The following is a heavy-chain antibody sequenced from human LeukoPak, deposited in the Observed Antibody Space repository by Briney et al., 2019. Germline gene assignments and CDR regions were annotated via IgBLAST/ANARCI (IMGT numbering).Heavy chain of an antibody. D-gene: IGHD6-19*01. CDR2: ISYDGSNN. V-gene: IGHV3-30*18. CDR3: AKSSATYSSGWVDY. J-gene: IGHJ4*02. Sequence: GGSLRLSCAASGFSFSAYGMHWVRQAPGKGLEGVAVISYDGSNNYYADSVKGRFTISRDDSKNTLFLQMNSLRAEDTAMYYCAKSSATYSSGWVDYWGQGTLVTVSS. CDR1: GFSFSAYG.